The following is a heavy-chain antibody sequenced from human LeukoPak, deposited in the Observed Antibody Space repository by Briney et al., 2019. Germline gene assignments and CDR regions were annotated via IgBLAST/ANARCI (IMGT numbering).Heavy chain of an antibody. J-gene: IGHJ5*02. Sequence: GASVKVSCKASGYTFTSYGISWVRQAPGQGLEWMGWISAYNGNTNYAQKLQGRVTMTTDTSTSTAYMELRSLRSDDTAVYYCARVPIQTYYYGSGSYLFWFDPWGQGTLVTVSS. V-gene: IGHV1-18*04. CDR2: ISAYNGNT. D-gene: IGHD3-10*01. CDR1: GYTFTSYG. CDR3: ARVPIQTYYYGSGSYLFWFDP.